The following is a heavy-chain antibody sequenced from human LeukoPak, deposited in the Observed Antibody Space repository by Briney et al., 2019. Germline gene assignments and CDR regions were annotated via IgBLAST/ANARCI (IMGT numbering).Heavy chain of an antibody. CDR2: ISYDGSNQ. V-gene: IGHV3-30*18. J-gene: IGHJ5*02. CDR1: GFXFSSYG. D-gene: IGHD4-17*01. CDR3: AKAHTVTTLYWFDP. Sequence: GGSLRLSCAASGFXFSSYGIHWVRQAPGKGLEWVAVISYDGSNQYYADSVKGRFTISRDNSKNTLYLQMNSLRGADTAVYYCAKAHTVTTLYWFDPWGQGTLVTVSS.